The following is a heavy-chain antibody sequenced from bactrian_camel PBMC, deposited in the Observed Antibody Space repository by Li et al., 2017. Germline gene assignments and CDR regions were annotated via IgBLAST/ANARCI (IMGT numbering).Heavy chain of an antibody. Sequence: VQLVESGGGSVQVGGSLRLSCKASGYIVDSADMGWYRQAPGKEREAVAGIYTVGGNTYYADSVKGRFTISQDNAKNTVYLQMNSLEPEDTAMYYCAAGPAPRSWWFADDFGYWGQGTQVTVS. CDR2: IYTVGGNT. CDR3: AAGPAPRSWWFADDFGY. CDR1: GYIVDSAD. D-gene: IGHD6*01. J-gene: IGHJ6*01. V-gene: IGHV3S54*01.